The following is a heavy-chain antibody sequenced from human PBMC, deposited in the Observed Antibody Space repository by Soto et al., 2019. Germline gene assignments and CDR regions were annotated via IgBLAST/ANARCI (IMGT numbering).Heavy chain of an antibody. J-gene: IGHJ4*02. CDR1: GGTFSSYA. CDR3: ARVLGVVSPYYFDY. D-gene: IGHD3-16*01. V-gene: IGHV1-69*13. CDR2: IIPIVGTA. Sequence: ASVKVSCKASGGTFSSYAISWVRQAPGQGLEWMGGIIPIVGTANYAQKFQGRVTITADESTSTAYMELSSLRSEDTAVYYCARVLGVVSPYYFDYWGQGTLVTVSS.